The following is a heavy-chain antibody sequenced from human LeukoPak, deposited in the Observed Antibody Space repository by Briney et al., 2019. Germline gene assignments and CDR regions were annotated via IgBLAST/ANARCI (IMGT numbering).Heavy chain of an antibody. V-gene: IGHV3-30*02. D-gene: IGHD3-10*01. CDR2: IRYDGSNK. CDR3: AILLLWFEPTDY. Sequence: PGGSLRLSCAASGFTFSSYGMHWVRQAPGKGLEWVAFIRYDGSNKYYADSVKGRFTISRDNSKNTLYLQMNSLRAEDTAVYYCAILLLWFEPTDYWGQGTLVTVSS. J-gene: IGHJ4*02. CDR1: GFTFSSYG.